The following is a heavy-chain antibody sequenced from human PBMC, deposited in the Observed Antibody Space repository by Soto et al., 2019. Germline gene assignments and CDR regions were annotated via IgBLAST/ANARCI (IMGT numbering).Heavy chain of an antibody. CDR3: ARDREYYYDSRQTWFDP. CDR2: IIPIFGTA. J-gene: IGHJ5*02. Sequence: ASVKVSCKASGGTFSSYAISWVRQAPGQGLEWMGGIIPIFGTANYAQKFQGRVTITADESTSTAYMELSSLRSEDTAVYYCARDREYYYDSRQTWFDPGGQGTLVTVPS. CDR1: GGTFSSYA. V-gene: IGHV1-69*13. D-gene: IGHD3-22*01.